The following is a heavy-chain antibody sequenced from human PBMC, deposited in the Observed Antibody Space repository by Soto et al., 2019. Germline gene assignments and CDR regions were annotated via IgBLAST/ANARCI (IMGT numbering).Heavy chain of an antibody. V-gene: IGHV3-7*03. D-gene: IGHD2-15*01. CDR3: ARGKSIFYGMDV. J-gene: IGHJ6*02. CDR2: TTQDGNDK. Sequence: GGSLRLSCAASGFTFRPYYMSWVRQAPGKGLEWLAMTTQDGNDKHYVDSVKGRFTISRDNAKNSLFLQMNSLRAEDTAVYYCARGKSIFYGMDVWGQGTTVTVSS. CDR1: GFTFRPYY.